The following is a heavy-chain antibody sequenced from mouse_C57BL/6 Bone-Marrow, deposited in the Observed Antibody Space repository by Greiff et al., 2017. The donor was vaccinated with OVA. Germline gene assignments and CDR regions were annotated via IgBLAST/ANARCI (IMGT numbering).Heavy chain of an antibody. J-gene: IGHJ4*01. D-gene: IGHD3-1*01. V-gene: IGHV5-2*01. Sequence: EVKLMESGGGLVQPGESLKLSCESNEYEFPSHDMSWVRKTPEKRLELVAAINSDGGSTYYPDTMERRFIISRDNTKKTLYLQMSSLRSEDTALYYCARTSARAGSYAMDYWGQGTSVTVSS. CDR2: INSDGGST. CDR3: ARTSARAGSYAMDY. CDR1: EYEFPSHD.